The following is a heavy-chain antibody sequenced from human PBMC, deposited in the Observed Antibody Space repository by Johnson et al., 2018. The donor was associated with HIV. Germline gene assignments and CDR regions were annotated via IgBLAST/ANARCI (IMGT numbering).Heavy chain of an antibody. Sequence: VQLVESGGGLVQPGGSLRLSCSTSGFNFSTYDMHWVRQPTGKGLEWVSAIGSADDTYYPGSVKGRFTISRDNSKNTLYLQMNSLRAEDTAVYYCAKGEAATTVTLDIWGQGTMVTVSS. J-gene: IGHJ3*02. D-gene: IGHD4-11*01. CDR2: IGSADDT. V-gene: IGHV3-13*01. CDR3: AKGEAATTVTLDI. CDR1: GFNFSTYD.